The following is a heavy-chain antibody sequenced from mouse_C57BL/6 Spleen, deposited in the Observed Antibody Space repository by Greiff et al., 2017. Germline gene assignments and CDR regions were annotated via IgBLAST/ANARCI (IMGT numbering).Heavy chain of an antibody. CDR3: ARTDSSGVFAY. D-gene: IGHD3-2*02. V-gene: IGHV1-82*01. CDR2: IYPGDGDT. J-gene: IGHJ3*01. Sequence: VQLQQSGPELVQPGASVQISFKASRYAFSSSWMNWVKQRPGKGLEWIGRIYPGDGDTNYNGNFKGKATLTAVKSSSTAYMQLSSLTSEDSAVYFCARTDSSGVFAYWGQRTLVSVTA. CDR1: RYAFSSSW.